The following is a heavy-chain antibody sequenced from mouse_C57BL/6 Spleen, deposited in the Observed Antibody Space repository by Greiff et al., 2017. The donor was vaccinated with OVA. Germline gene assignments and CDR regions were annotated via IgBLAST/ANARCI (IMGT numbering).Heavy chain of an antibody. CDR1: GYTFTSYW. V-gene: IGHV1-69*01. Sequence: QVQLQQPGAELVMPGASVKLSCKASGYTFTSYWMHWVKQRPGQGLEWIGEIDPSDSYTNYNQKFKGKSTLTVDKSSSTADMQLSSLTSEDSAVYYCARRREAMDYWGQGTSVTVSS. CDR3: ARRREAMDY. CDR2: IDPSDSYT. J-gene: IGHJ4*01.